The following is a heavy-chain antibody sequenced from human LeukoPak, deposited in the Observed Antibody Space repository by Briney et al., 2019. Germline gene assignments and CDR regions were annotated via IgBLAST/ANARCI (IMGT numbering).Heavy chain of an antibody. J-gene: IGHJ3*02. Sequence: SETLSLTCTVSGGSISSYYWSWIRQPAGKGLEWIGRIYTCGSTNYNPSLKSRVTMSVDTSKNQFSLKLSSVTAADTAVYYCARDFGYGSGSYYAFDIWGQGTMVTVSS. CDR1: GGSISSYY. V-gene: IGHV4-4*07. D-gene: IGHD3-10*01. CDR2: IYTCGST. CDR3: ARDFGYGSGSYYAFDI.